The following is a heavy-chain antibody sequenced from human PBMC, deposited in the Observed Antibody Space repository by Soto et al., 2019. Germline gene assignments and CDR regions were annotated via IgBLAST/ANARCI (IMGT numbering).Heavy chain of an antibody. CDR2: IWHDGSNK. V-gene: IGHV3-33*01. Sequence: GGSLRLCCAASGFTFNTYGMHWVRQAPDKGLEWVAVIWHDGSNKWYADSVKGRFTISRDNYKNTMHLQMNTLRVEDTAVYYFAVGTRLWLCRFDQWCKGNLVTVSS. CDR1: GFTFNTYG. J-gene: IGHJ4*02. D-gene: IGHD6-19*01. CDR3: AVGTRLWLCRFDQ.